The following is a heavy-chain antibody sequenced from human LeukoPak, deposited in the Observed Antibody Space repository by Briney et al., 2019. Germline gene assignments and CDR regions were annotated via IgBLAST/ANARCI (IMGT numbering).Heavy chain of an antibody. CDR1: GFTFSSYC. J-gene: IGHJ3*02. V-gene: IGHV3-7*01. CDR2: IKQGGSET. D-gene: IGHD4-11*01. Sequence: GGSLRLSCAVSGFTFSSYCMTWVRQAPGKGLEWVANIKQGGSETYYVDPVKGRFAISRDIAKSSLYLQMNSLRAEDTAVYYCARGVLYSTDAFDIWGQGTMVTVSS. CDR3: ARGVLYSTDAFDI.